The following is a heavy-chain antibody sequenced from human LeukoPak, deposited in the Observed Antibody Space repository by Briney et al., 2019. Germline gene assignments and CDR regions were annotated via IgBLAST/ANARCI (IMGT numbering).Heavy chain of an antibody. Sequence: GGSLRLSCAASGFTFSSYSMNWVRQAPGKGLEWVSAISGSGGSTYYADSVKGRFTISRDNSKNTLYLQMNSLRAEDTAVYYCANQLRYFDYWGQGTLVTVSS. CDR1: GFTFSSYS. CDR2: ISGSGGST. D-gene: IGHD3-10*01. V-gene: IGHV3-23*01. CDR3: ANQLRYFDY. J-gene: IGHJ4*02.